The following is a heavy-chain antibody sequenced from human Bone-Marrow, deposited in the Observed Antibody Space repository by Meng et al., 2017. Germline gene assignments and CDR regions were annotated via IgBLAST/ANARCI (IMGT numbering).Heavy chain of an antibody. V-gene: IGHV3-64*01. CDR3: ARSPAMVKPYFDY. J-gene: IGHJ4*02. D-gene: IGHD5-18*01. CDR2: ISSNGGST. CDR1: GFAFSSYA. Sequence: GESLKISCAASGFAFSSYAMHWVRQAPGKGLEYVSAISSNGGSTYYANSVKGRFTISRDNSKNTLYLQMGSLRAEDMALYYCARSPAMVKPYFDYWGQGTLVTVSS.